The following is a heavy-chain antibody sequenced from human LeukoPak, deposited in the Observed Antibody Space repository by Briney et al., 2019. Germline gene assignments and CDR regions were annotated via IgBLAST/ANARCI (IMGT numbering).Heavy chain of an antibody. CDR2: FDPEDGET. CDR1: GYTLTELS. D-gene: IGHD4-17*01. V-gene: IGHV1-24*01. J-gene: IGHJ6*02. CDR3: ATVSSSLPGYGDYYYYGMDV. Sequence: ASVKVSCKVSGYTLTELSMHWVRQAPGKGLEGMGGFDPEDGETIYAQKFQGRVTMTEDTSTDTAYMELSSLRSEDAAVYYCATVSSSLPGYGDYYYYGMDVWGQGTTVTVSS.